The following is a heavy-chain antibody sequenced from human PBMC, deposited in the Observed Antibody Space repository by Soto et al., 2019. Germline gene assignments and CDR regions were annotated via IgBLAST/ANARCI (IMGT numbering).Heavy chain of an antibody. CDR1: GVLVSSYA. CDR3: ARGGSGYVWFNEF. J-gene: IGHJ4*02. D-gene: IGHD3-22*01. Sequence: QEQLVQSGAEVKKSGSSVKVSCKDTGVLVSSYAVSWVRQAPGQGLEWMGGIIAVFDTVYYAQKFQGRVTITADESTNTASMELSSLRSEDTAMYYCARGGSGYVWFNEFWGQGTLVTVSS. V-gene: IGHV1-69*01. CDR2: IIAVFDTV.